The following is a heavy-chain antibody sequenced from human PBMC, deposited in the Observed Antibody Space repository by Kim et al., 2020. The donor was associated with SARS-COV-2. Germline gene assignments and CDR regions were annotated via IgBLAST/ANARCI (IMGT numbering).Heavy chain of an antibody. V-gene: IGHV1-69*13. CDR1: GGTFSSYA. CDR3: AREGSEGTPFLAL. Sequence: SVKVSCKASGGTFSSYAISWVRQAPGQGLEWMGGIIPIFGTANYAQKFQGRVTITADESTSTAYMELSSLRSEDTAVYYCAREGSEGTPFLALWGQGTLVTVSS. J-gene: IGHJ4*02. D-gene: IGHD3-10*01. CDR2: IIPIFGTA.